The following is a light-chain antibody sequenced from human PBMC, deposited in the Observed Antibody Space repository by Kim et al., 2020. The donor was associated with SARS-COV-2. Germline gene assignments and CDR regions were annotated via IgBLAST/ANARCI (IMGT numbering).Light chain of an antibody. CDR3: QGWDSRSDHWV. V-gene: IGLV3-21*04. CDR2: YDK. Sequence: SYELTQPPSVSVAPGGTARISCGGDNIGSRSVHWYQQKPGQAPVLVISYDKDRPSGIPERISGSTSGNTATLIISKVEAGDEADFYCQGWDSRSDHWVFG. CDR1: NIGSRS. J-gene: IGLJ3*02.